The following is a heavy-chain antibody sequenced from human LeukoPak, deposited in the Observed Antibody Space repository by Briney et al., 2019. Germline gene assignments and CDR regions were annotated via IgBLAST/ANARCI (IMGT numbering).Heavy chain of an antibody. V-gene: IGHV1-8*01. CDR3: ARGPIYYGSGIYYHDY. CDR1: GYTFTSYD. J-gene: IGHJ4*02. D-gene: IGHD3-10*01. Sequence: ASVKVSCKTSGYTFTSYDINWVRQATGQGLEWMGWMNPNSGNTGYAQKFQGRVTMTRDTSISTAYMELSSLRSEDTAVYFCARGPIYYGSGIYYHDYWGQGTLVTVSS. CDR2: MNPNSGNT.